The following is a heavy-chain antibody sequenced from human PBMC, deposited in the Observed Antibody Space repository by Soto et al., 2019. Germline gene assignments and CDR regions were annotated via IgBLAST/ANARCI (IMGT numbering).Heavy chain of an antibody. D-gene: IGHD2-21*01. CDR2: IYHSGST. J-gene: IGHJ1*01. CDR1: GGSISSGGYS. CDR3: ARGSPRGAILREYFPH. Sequence: SETLSLTCAVSGGSISSGGYSWSWIRQPPGKGLEWIGYIYHSGSTYYNPSLKSRVTISVDGSKNQFSLKLSSVTAADTAVYYCARGSPRGAILREYFPHWGQGTLVTVSS. V-gene: IGHV4-30-2*01.